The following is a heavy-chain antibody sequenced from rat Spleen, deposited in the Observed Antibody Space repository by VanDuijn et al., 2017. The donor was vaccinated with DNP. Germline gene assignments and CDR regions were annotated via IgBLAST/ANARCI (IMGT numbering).Heavy chain of an antibody. Sequence: EVQLQESGPGLVKTSQSLSLTCSVTGYSITSNYWGWIRKFPGNKMEWIGHISYSGSTSYHPSLKSRISISRDTSKNQFFLHLNSVTTEDTATYYCARGNDGYYPNWYFDFWGPGTMVTVSS. CDR1: GYSITSNY. V-gene: IGHV3-1*01. CDR3: ARGNDGYYPNWYFDF. D-gene: IGHD1-12*03. CDR2: ISYSGST. J-gene: IGHJ1*01.